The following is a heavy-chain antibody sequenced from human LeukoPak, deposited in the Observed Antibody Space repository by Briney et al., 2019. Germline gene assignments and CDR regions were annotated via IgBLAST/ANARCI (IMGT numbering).Heavy chain of an antibody. CDR3: ARAYDSSGYPYFDY. CDR2: IYYSGST. CDR1: GESISGFY. V-gene: IGHV4-59*01. D-gene: IGHD3-22*01. J-gene: IGHJ4*02. Sequence: SETLSLTCTVSGESISGFYWTWIRQPPGKGLEWIGYIYYSGSTNYNPSLKSRVTISVDTSKNQFSLKLSSVTAADTAVYYCARAYDSSGYPYFDYWGQGTLVTVSS.